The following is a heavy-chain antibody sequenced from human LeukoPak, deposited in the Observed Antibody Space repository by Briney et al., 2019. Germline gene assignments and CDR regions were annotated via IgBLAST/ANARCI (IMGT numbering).Heavy chain of an antibody. D-gene: IGHD3-22*01. CDR1: GFTFSRYA. J-gene: IGHJ4*02. CDR3: ATLYDSAGYYQTPNDS. V-gene: IGHV3-30*04. CDR2: ISYDGSNK. Sequence: GGSLRLSCAASGFTFSRYAMHWVRQGPGKGLEWVAVISYDGSNKYYADSVKGRFTVFRDNSRHTLYLQMNNLGPEDTAVYYCATLYDSAGYYQTPNDSWGQGTLVTVSS.